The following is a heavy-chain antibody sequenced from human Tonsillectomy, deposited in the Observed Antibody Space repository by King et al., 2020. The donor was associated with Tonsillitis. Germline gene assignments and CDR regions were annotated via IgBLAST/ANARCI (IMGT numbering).Heavy chain of an antibody. CDR1: GGAFSGYY. D-gene: IGHD2-2*01. CDR2: INHSGST. J-gene: IGHJ5*02. CDR3: ARVYCTSTTCRNWFDP. V-gene: IGHV4-34*01. Sequence: VQLQQWGAGLLKPSETLSLTCAVYGGAFSGYYWSWIRQPPGKGLEWIGEINHSGSTNYNPSLKSRVTISVHTSKKQLSLKLSSVTAADTAVYYCARVYCTSTTCRNWFDPWGQGTLVTVSS.